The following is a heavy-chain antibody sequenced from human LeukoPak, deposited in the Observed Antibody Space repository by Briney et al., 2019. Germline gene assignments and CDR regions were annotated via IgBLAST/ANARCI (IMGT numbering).Heavy chain of an antibody. J-gene: IGHJ6*04. CDR1: GFTFTSSA. D-gene: IGHD5-18*01. CDR2: IVVGSGNT. V-gene: IGHV1-58*01. Sequence: TSVKVSCKASGFTFTSSAVQWVRQARGQRLEWIAWIVVGSGNTNYAQKFQERVTITRDMSTSTAYMELSSLRSEDTAVYYCAASSGYSYYYYGMDVWGKGTTVTVSS. CDR3: AASSGYSYYYYGMDV.